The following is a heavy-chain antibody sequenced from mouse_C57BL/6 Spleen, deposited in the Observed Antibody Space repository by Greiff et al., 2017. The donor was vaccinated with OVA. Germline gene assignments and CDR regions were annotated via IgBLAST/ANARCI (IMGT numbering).Heavy chain of an antibody. CDR2: IYPGGGYT. Sequence: QVQLKESGAELVRPGTSVKMSCKASGYTFTNYWIGWAKQRPGHGLEWIGDIYPGGGYTNYNEKFKGKATLTADKSSSTAYMQFSSLTSEDSAIYYCARNPTTVVAHWYFDVWGTGTTVTVSS. CDR3: ARNPTTVVAHWYFDV. CDR1: GYTFTNYW. D-gene: IGHD1-1*01. V-gene: IGHV1-63*01. J-gene: IGHJ1*03.